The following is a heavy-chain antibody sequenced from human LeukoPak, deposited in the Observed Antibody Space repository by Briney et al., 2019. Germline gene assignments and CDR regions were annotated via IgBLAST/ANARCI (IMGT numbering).Heavy chain of an antibody. Sequence: SETLSLTCAVYGGSFSGYYWSWIRQPPGKGLEWIGEINHSGSTNYNPSLKSRVTISVDTSKSQFSLKLSSVTAADTAVYYCARGRWLWFGELAYWGQGTLVTVSS. CDR3: ARGRWLWFGELAY. D-gene: IGHD3-10*01. CDR2: INHSGST. V-gene: IGHV4-34*01. J-gene: IGHJ4*02. CDR1: GGSFSGYY.